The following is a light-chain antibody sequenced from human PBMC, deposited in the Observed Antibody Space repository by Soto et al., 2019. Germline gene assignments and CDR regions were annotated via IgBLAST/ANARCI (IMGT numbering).Light chain of an antibody. CDR2: AAS. CDR1: QGIGND. V-gene: IGKV1-6*01. J-gene: IGKJ1*01. Sequence: AIQLTQSPSSLSASVGDRVTISCRASQGIGNDLAWYQQKPGKAPRLLIFAASGLQSGVPSRCSGRGSGTAFTITISSLQPEDFATYYCLQDYNYPRTVGQGTKVDIK. CDR3: LQDYNYPRT.